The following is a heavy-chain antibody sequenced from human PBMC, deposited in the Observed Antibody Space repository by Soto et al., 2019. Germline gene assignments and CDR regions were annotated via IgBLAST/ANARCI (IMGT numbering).Heavy chain of an antibody. Sequence: PSANLSLTCTVSGGSISSSSYSWGWIRQPPEKRLEWIGSIYYSGSTYYNPSLKSRVTRSVDTSKNQFSLKLSSVTAADSFVYCWSRQEWFGELIRFDPWGQGTLVTVSS. J-gene: IGHJ5*02. CDR2: IYYSGST. V-gene: IGHV4-39*01. CDR1: GGSISSSSYS. D-gene: IGHD3-10*01. CDR3: SRQEWFGELIRFDP.